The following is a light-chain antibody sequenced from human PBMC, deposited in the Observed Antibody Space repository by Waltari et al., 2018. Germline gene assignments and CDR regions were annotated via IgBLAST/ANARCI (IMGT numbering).Light chain of an antibody. CDR1: QSVLYNSNNKNY. CDR2: WAS. V-gene: IGKV4-1*01. J-gene: IGKJ2*01. Sequence: DIVMTQSPDSLAVSLGETATITCKSSQSVLYNSNNKNYLAWYQQKPGQPPKLLIYWASTRQYGVPERFSGSGSGTDFTLTISGLQAEDMALYFCHQCYSTPYTFGQGTKLEIK. CDR3: HQCYSTPYT.